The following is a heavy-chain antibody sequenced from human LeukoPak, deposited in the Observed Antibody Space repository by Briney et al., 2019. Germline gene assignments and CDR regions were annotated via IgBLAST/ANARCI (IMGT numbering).Heavy chain of an antibody. CDR1: RYTLTELS. V-gene: IGHV1-24*01. J-gene: IGHJ5*02. Sequence: ASVKVSCKVSRYTLTELSMHWVRQAPGKGLEWMGGFDPEDGETIYAQKFQGRVTMTEDTSTDTAYMELSSLRSEDTAVYYCATDRYCSSTSCSPWGFDPWGQGTLVTVSS. CDR3: ATDRYCSSTSCSPWGFDP. CDR2: FDPEDGET. D-gene: IGHD2-2*01.